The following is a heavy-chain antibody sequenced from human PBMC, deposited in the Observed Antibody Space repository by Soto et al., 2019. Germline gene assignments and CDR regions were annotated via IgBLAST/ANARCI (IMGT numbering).Heavy chain of an antibody. CDR2: ISGSGGST. CDR1: GFTFSSYA. D-gene: IGHD4-17*01. J-gene: IGHJ5*02. V-gene: IGHV3-23*01. Sequence: PGGSLRLSCAASGFTFSSYAMSWVRQAPGKGLEWVSAISGSGGSTYYADSVKGRFTISRDNSKNTLYLQMNSLRAEDTAVYYCAKGQNPYGDYSTWFDPWGQRTLVTASS. CDR3: AKGQNPYGDYSTWFDP.